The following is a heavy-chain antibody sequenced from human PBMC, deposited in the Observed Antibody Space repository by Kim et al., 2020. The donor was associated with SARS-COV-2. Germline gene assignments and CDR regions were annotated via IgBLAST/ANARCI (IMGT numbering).Heavy chain of an antibody. CDR3: AKVGDYDSSGFYAFFRS. D-gene: IGHD3-22*01. V-gene: IGHV3-74*03. Sequence: GGSLRLSCAASGFNFSTYGMHWVRQAPGKGLVWVSGIRRNGGEIKYADSVKGRFTISRDNAKNKLYLQMNGLRTEDTAVYYCAKVGDYDSSGFYAFFRSWGQGTRVTVSS. CDR2: IRRNGGEI. J-gene: IGHJ1*01. CDR1: GFNFSTYG.